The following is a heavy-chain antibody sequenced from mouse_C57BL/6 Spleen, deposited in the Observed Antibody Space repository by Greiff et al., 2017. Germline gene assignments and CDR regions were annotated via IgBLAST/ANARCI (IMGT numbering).Heavy chain of an antibody. CDR3: TGELRYFDY. CDR1: GFTFSNYL. D-gene: IGHD1-1*01. CDR2: IRLKSDNYAT. V-gene: IGHV6-3*01. Sequence: EVQGVESGGGLVQPGGSMKLSCVASGFTFSNYLMNWVRQSPEKGLEWVAQIRLKSDNYATHYAESVKGRFTISRDDSKSSVYLQMNNLRAEDTGIYYCTGELRYFDYWGQGTTLTVSS. J-gene: IGHJ2*01.